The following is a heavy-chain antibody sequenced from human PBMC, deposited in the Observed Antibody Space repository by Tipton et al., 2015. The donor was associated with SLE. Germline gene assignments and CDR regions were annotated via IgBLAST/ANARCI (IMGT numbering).Heavy chain of an antibody. CDR1: GYSFTSYW. D-gene: IGHD1-26*01. J-gene: IGHJ6*03. V-gene: IGHV5-10-1*01. CDR3: ARHGGSYYYYNYMCV. Sequence: QLVQSGAEVKKPGESLRISCKGSGYSFTSYWISWVRQMPGKGLEWMGRIDPSDSYTNYSPSFQGHVTISADKSISTAYLQWSSLKASDTAMYYCARHGGSYYYYNYMCVWGKGTTVTASS. CDR2: IDPSDSYT.